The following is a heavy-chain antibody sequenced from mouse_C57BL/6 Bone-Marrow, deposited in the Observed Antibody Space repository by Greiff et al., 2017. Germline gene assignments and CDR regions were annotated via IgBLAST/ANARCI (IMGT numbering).Heavy chain of an antibody. D-gene: IGHD1-1*01. CDR3: ARRRGYYYGSSYRGDYFDY. CDR2: IYWDDDK. Sequence: QVTLKESGPGILQSSQTLSLTCSFSGFSLSTSGMGVSWIRQPSGKGLEWLAHIYWDDDKRYNPSLKSRLTISKDTSRNQVFLKITSVDTADTATYYCARRRGYYYGSSYRGDYFDYWGQGTTLTVSS. J-gene: IGHJ2*01. V-gene: IGHV8-12*01. CDR1: GFSLSTSGMG.